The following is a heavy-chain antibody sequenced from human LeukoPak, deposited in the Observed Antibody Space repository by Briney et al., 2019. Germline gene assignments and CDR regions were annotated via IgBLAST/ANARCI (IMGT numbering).Heavy chain of an antibody. D-gene: IGHD3-22*01. V-gene: IGHV1-24*01. J-gene: IGHJ3*01. CDR1: GYNLNELS. Sequence: ASVKVSCKVSGYNLNELSMHWVRQPPGKELQWVGSFDPEGGETIYAQKFQGRVTMTADTSRDTVYMELSSLRAEDSAVYFCAGSHSFDGSGFPLWGQGTMVSISS. CDR3: AGSHSFDGSGFPL. CDR2: FDPEGGET.